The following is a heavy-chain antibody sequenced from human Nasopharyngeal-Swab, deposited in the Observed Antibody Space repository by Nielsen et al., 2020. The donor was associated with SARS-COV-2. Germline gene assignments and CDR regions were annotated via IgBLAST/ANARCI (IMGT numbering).Heavy chain of an antibody. J-gene: IGHJ6*02. D-gene: IGHD6-6*01. Sequence: ASVKVSCKVSGYTLTELSMHWVRQAPGKGREWMGGFDPEDGETIYAQKFQGRVTMTEDTSTDTAYMELSSLRSEDTAVYYCASGGIAARGYYYYGMDVWGQGTTVTVSS. CDR1: GYTLTELS. V-gene: IGHV1-24*01. CDR3: ASGGIAARGYYYYGMDV. CDR2: FDPEDGET.